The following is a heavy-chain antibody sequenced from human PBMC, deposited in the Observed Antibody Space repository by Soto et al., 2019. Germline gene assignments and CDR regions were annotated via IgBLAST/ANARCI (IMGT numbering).Heavy chain of an antibody. D-gene: IGHD3-3*01. V-gene: IGHV1-69*13. CDR3: ARGTQILEWFNCFDP. CDR1: GGTFSSYA. Sequence: ASVKVSCKASGGTFSSYAISWVRQAPGQGLEWMGGIIPIFGTANYAQKFQGRVTITADESTSTAYMELSSLRSEDTAVYYCARGTQILEWFNCFDPWGQGTLVTVSS. J-gene: IGHJ5*02. CDR2: IIPIFGTA.